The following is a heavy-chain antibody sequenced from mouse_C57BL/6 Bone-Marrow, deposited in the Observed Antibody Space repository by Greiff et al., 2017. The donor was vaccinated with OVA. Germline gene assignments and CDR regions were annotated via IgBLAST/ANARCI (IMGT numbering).Heavy chain of an antibody. J-gene: IGHJ4*01. V-gene: IGHV5-4*01. Sequence: EVNLVESGGGLVKPGGSLKLSCAASGFTFSSYAMSWVRQTPEKRLEWVATISDGGSYTYYPDNVKGRFTISRDNAKNNLYLQMSHLKSEDTAMYYCARDPGYYAMDYWGQGTSVTVSS. CDR3: ARDPGYYAMDY. CDR1: GFTFSSYA. CDR2: ISDGGSYT.